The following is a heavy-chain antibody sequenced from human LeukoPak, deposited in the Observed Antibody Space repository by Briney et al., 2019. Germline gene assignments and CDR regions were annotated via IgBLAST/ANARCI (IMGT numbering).Heavy chain of an antibody. Sequence: PGGSLRLSCAASGFAFSSYAMSWVRQAPGKGLEWVSGISGSGGTTYYADSVKGRFTISRDKSKNTVYLQMKSLRAEDTAVYYCAKDGVVALNAFDIWGQGTMVTVSS. J-gene: IGHJ3*02. CDR2: ISGSGGTT. CDR1: GFAFSSYA. V-gene: IGHV3-23*01. D-gene: IGHD2-21*01. CDR3: AKDGVVALNAFDI.